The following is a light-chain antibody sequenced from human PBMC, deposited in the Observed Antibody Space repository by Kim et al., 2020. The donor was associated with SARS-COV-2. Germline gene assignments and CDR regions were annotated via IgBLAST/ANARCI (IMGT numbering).Light chain of an antibody. V-gene: IGKV3-15*01. CDR1: QNININ. CDR2: GAS. CDR3: QQSNAWPLT. Sequence: EIVMTQSPTTLSMSPGERATLSCRASQNININLAWYQQRPGQPPRLLIYGASTRASNIPPRFTGGGSGTEFTLTISSLQAEDFALYFCQQSNAWPLTFGGGTKVDIK. J-gene: IGKJ4*01.